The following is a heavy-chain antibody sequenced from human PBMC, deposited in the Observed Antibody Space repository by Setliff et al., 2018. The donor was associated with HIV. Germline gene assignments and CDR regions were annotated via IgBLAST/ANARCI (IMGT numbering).Heavy chain of an antibody. J-gene: IGHJ1*01. CDR1: GESFNDYY. CDR3: ARDGRHDRNRWYVTHQYFKY. D-gene: IGHD2-15*01. V-gene: IGHV4-34*01. Sequence: PSEALSLTCAVYGESFNDYYWSWIRLPPGKGLEWIGEINHYGSGNYNPSLKSRVTISVDTSKNQFSLNLSSVTAADTAVYYCARDGRHDRNRWYVTHQYFKYWGQGTLVTVSS. CDR2: INHYGSG.